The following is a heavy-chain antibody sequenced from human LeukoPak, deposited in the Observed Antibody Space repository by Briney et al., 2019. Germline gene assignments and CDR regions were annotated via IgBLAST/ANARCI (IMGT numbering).Heavy chain of an antibody. V-gene: IGHV3-74*01. D-gene: IGHD1-1*01. CDR1: GFTFNNYW. Sequence: GGSLRLSCAASGFTFNNYWIHWVRQAPGKGLVWVSRINTDGRTTTYADSVKGRFTISRDNAKNSMYLQMNSLRAEDTAVYYCARGIWGELQLGFDYWGQGTLVTVSS. CDR2: INTDGRTT. J-gene: IGHJ4*02. CDR3: ARGIWGELQLGFDY.